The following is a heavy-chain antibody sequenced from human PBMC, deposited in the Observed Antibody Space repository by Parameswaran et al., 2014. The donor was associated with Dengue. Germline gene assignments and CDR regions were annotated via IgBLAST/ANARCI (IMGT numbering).Heavy chain of an antibody. CDR2: IKSKTDGGTT. D-gene: IGHD2-15*01. Sequence: WIRQPPGKGLEWVGRIKSKTDGGTTDYAAPVKGRFTISRDDSKNTLYLQMNSLKTEDTAVYYCTTVGPLPVVANSLVDYWGQGTLVTVSS. V-gene: IGHV3-15*01. CDR3: TTVGPLPVVANSLVDY. J-gene: IGHJ4*02.